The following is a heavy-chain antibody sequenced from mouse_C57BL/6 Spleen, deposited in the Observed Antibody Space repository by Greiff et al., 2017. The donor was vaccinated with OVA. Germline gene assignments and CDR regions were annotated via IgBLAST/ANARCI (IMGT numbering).Heavy chain of an antibody. CDR2: IYPGDGDT. CDR1: GYAFSSYW. J-gene: IGHJ3*01. V-gene: IGHV1-80*01. Sequence: QVQLQQSGAELVKPGASVKISCKASGYAFSSYWMNWVKQRPGKGLEWIGQIYPGDGDTNYNGKFKGQATLAADKSSSTAYLQLRSLTSKSSAVEFCARFDDYDVGWFAYWGQGTLVTVSA. D-gene: IGHD2-4*01. CDR3: ARFDDYDVGWFAY.